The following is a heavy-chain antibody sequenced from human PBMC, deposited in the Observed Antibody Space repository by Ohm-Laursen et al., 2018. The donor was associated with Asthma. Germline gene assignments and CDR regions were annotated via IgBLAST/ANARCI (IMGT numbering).Heavy chain of an antibody. CDR2: ISPSGRDI. V-gene: IGHV3-11*01. CDR1: GLTFNDNY. D-gene: IGHD4-11*01. Sequence: SLRLSCAASGLTFNDNYMSWLRQAPGKGLESIAYISPSGRDIMYADSVKGRFTISRDNARNSLYLQMNSLRADDTAVYYCSRDPRRLPSWGQGTMVTVSS. J-gene: IGHJ5*01. CDR3: SRDPRRLPS.